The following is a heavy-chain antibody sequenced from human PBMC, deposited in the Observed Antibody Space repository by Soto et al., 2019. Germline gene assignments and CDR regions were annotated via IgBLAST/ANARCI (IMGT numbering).Heavy chain of an antibody. Sequence: SETLSLTCTVSGASISGFYWRWIRKSAGKGLEWIGRIYATGTTDYNPSLKSRVMMSVDTSKKQFSLKLRSVTAADTAVYYCVRDGTKTLRDWFDPWGQGISVTVSS. CDR2: IYATGTT. V-gene: IGHV4-4*07. CDR3: VRDGTKTLRDWFDP. J-gene: IGHJ5*02. D-gene: IGHD1-1*01. CDR1: GASISGFY.